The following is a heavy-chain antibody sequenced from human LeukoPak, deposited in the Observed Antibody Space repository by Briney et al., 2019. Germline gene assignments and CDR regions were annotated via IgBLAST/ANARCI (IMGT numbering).Heavy chain of an antibody. CDR1: GGSISSYY. J-gene: IGHJ6*02. V-gene: IGHV4-59*08. CDR2: IYYSGST. CDR3: ARFQYYYGSGSDYYYYGMDV. D-gene: IGHD3-10*01. Sequence: SETLSLTCTVSGGSISSYYWSWIRQPPGKGLGWIGYIYYSGSTNYNPSLKSRVTISVDTSKNQFSLKLSSVTAADTAVYYCARFQYYYGSGSDYYYYGMDVWGQGTTVTVSS.